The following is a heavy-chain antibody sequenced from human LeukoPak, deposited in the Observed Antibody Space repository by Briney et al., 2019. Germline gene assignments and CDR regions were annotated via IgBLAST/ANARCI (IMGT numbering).Heavy chain of an antibody. V-gene: IGHV3-48*03. CDR2: ISSSGSTI. D-gene: IGHD3-10*01. Sequence: LGGSLRLSCAASGFTFSSYEMNWVRQAPGKGLEWVSYISSSGSTIYYADSVKGRFTISRDDAKNSLYLQMNSLRAEDTAIYYCARDRTAALYWFGELFGEFDHWGQGTLVTVSS. J-gene: IGHJ4*02. CDR3: ARDRTAALYWFGELFGEFDH. CDR1: GFTFSSYE.